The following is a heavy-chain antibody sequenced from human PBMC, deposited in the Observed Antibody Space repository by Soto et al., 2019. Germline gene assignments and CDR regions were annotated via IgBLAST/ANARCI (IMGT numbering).Heavy chain of an antibody. CDR2: MTGTSGLT. CDR1: GFTFGSYG. CDR3: AEDWRGASGWSRFDF. V-gene: IGHV3-23*01. D-gene: IGHD6-19*01. J-gene: IGHJ4*02. Sequence: GGSLRLSCVASGFTFGSYGMSWVRQAPGQGLQWVSSMTGTSGLTYYADSAKGRFTISRDKSKNTLYLEMNSLRAEDTAVYYCAEDWRGASGWSRFDFWGQGTLVTVSS.